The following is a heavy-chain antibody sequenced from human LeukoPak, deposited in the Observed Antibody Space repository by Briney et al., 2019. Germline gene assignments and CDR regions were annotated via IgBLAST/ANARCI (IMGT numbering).Heavy chain of an antibody. CDR2: ISGRGGDT. V-gene: IGHV3-23*01. D-gene: IGHD1-26*01. Sequence: PGGSLRLSCAASGFTFRRSAMTWVRQVPGKGLEWVSTISGRGGDTDYADSVKGRFIISRDSSENTLYLQMHSLGVEDTGVYYCAKGLWASTVGATGIFFDYCGQTIQVTVSS. CDR1: GFTFRRSA. J-gene: IGHJ4*02. CDR3: AKGLWASTVGATGIFFDY.